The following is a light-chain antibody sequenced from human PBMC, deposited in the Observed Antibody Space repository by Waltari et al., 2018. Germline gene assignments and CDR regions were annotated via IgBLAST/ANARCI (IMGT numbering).Light chain of an antibody. CDR3: AAWDDSLNGYL. J-gene: IGLJ1*01. CDR1: SSHIGRNT. Sequence: QSVLTQAPSASGTPGQRVTISCSGSSSHIGRNTVNWYQQLPGTAPKPLIYSNNQRLSVVPDLFSGSKSGTSASLAISGLQSEDEADYYCAAWDDSLNGYLFGTGTKVTVL. CDR2: SNN. V-gene: IGLV1-44*01.